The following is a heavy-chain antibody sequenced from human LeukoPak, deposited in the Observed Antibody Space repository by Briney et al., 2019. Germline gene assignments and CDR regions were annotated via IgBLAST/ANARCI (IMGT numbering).Heavy chain of an antibody. J-gene: IGHJ3*02. CDR1: GFTFSSYA. V-gene: IGHV3-23*01. CDR3: AKDLHSIVVVPVAYPGYYDFWSGFAFDI. Sequence: GGSLRLSCATSGFTFSSYAMSWVRQAPGKGLEWVSAISGSGGSTYYADSVKGRFTISRDNSKNTLYLQMNSLRAEDTAVYYCAKDLHSIVVVPVAYPGYYDFWSGFAFDIWGQGTILTVSS. D-gene: IGHD3-3*01. CDR2: ISGSGGST.